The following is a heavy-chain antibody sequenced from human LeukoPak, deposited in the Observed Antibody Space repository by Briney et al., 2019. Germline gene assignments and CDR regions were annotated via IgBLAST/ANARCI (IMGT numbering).Heavy chain of an antibody. CDR3: ATDILLDC. D-gene: IGHD2-8*01. J-gene: IGHJ4*02. CDR1: GFTLNNYG. CDR2: ISYDGTDK. V-gene: IGHV3-30*03. Sequence: GGSLRLSCAASGFTLNNYGMHWVRQAPGKGLEWVAVISYDGTDKYYADSVKGRFTISRDNSKNMLFLQMNSLRADDTAIYFCATDILLDCWGQGTLVTVSS.